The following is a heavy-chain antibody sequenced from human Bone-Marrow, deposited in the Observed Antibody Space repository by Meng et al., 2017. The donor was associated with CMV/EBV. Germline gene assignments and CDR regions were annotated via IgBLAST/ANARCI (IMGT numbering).Heavy chain of an antibody. J-gene: IGHJ5*02. CDR3: ARGVKAVAGTNWFDP. CDR2: INPNSGGP. CDR1: GYTFTGYY. V-gene: IGHV1-2*02. Sequence: ASVKVSCKASGYTFTGYYMHWVRQAPGQGLEWMGWINPNSGGPNYAQKFQGRVTMTRDTSISTAFMELSRLRSDDTAVYCCARGVKAVAGTNWFDPWGQGTLVTVSS. D-gene: IGHD6-19*01.